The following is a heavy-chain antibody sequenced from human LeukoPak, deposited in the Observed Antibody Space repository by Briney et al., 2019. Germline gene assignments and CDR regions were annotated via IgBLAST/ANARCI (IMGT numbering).Heavy chain of an antibody. CDR1: GGSISSGGYY. Sequence: PSQTLSLTCTVSGGSISSGGYYWSWIRQHPGKGLEWIGYIYYSGSTYYNPSLKSRVTISVDTSKNQLSLKLSSVTAADTAVYYCARDGGGTGWYYFDYWGQGTLVTVSS. CDR3: ARDGGGTGWYYFDY. J-gene: IGHJ4*02. V-gene: IGHV4-31*03. CDR2: IYYSGST. D-gene: IGHD2-15*01.